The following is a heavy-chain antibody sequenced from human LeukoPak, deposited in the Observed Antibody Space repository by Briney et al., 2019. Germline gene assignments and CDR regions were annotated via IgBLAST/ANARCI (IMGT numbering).Heavy chain of an antibody. V-gene: IGHV3-21*04. D-gene: IGHD3-16*01. Sequence: SGGSLRLSCAASGFSFSDFSMNWVRQAPGKGLEWVSSVSSISSSSNYKYYADSVKGRFTISRDNARNSLYLQMNSPRAEDMAFYYCAAKKGGSSNFDYWGQGTLVTVSS. CDR1: GFSFSDFS. CDR2: ISSSSNYK. CDR3: AAKKGGSSNFDY. J-gene: IGHJ4*02.